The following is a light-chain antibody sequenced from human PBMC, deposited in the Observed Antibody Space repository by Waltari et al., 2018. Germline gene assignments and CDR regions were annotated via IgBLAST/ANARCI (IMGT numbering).Light chain of an antibody. V-gene: IGLV2-23*02. J-gene: IGLJ1*01. CDR1: SSDVGSYNH. Sequence: SALTQPASVSGSPGQSITISCTGTSSDVGSYNHVSWYQQYPGKVPKLLIYDVTKRPSGVSNRFSGFKSGNTASLTISGLQAEDEADYYCCSYAGSSRGVFGTGTKVTV. CDR2: DVT. CDR3: CSYAGSSRGV.